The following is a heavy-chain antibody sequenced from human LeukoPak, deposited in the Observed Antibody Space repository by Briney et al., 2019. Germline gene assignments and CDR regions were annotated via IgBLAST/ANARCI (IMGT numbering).Heavy chain of an antibody. Sequence: GESLNISSMGSGYSFTTYWIDWGRPVPGKGLEWMGLIQPADSQTRYNPPFQGQVTLSDDKSINTAYLQWSSLRPSDTAIYYCARRLRTGGFDIWGQGTEVTVSS. CDR2: IQPADSQT. CDR3: ARRLRTGGFDI. V-gene: IGHV5-51*01. CDR1: GYSFTTYW. D-gene: IGHD1-1*01. J-gene: IGHJ3*02.